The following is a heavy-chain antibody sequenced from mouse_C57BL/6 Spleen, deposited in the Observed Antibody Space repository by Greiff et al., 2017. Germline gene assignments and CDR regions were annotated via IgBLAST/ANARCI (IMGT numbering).Heavy chain of an antibody. J-gene: IGHJ4*01. Sequence: VQLQQSGAELARPGASVKLSCKASGYTFTSYGISWVKQRTGQGLEWIGEIYPRSGNTYYNEKFKGKAPLTADKSSRTAYMGLRSLTSEDSAVYFCARTGDYYGSSGGNYAMDYWGQGTSVTVSS. D-gene: IGHD1-1*01. CDR2: IYPRSGNT. CDR3: ARTGDYYGSSGGNYAMDY. CDR1: GYTFTSYG. V-gene: IGHV1-81*01.